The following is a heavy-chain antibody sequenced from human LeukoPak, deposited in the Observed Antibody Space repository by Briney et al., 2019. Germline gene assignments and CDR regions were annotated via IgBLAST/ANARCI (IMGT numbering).Heavy chain of an antibody. D-gene: IGHD2-2*01. V-gene: IGHV1-8*01. CDR2: MNPNSGNT. CDR3: ARGPFKFIVVVPGSSMDV. Sequence: ASVKVSCKASGYTFTSYDINWVRQATGQGLEWMGWMNPNSGNTGYAQKFQGRVTMTRNTSVSTAYMELSSLRSEDTAVYYCARGPFKFIVVVPGSSMDVWGQGTTVTVSS. J-gene: IGHJ6*02. CDR1: GYTFTSYD.